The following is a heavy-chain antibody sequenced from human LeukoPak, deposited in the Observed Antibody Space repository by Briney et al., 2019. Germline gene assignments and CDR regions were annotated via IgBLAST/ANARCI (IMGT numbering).Heavy chain of an antibody. D-gene: IGHD2-2*01. Sequence: TGGSLRLSCAASGFTFSNYAMSWVRQAPGKGLEWVANIKQDGSDKYYVDSVKGRFTISRDNAKNSLYLQMNSLRAEDTAVYYCARDQRYCSSSSCPWEPFDYWGQGTLVTVSS. CDR1: GFTFSNYA. CDR3: ARDQRYCSSSSCPWEPFDY. CDR2: IKQDGSDK. V-gene: IGHV3-7*05. J-gene: IGHJ4*02.